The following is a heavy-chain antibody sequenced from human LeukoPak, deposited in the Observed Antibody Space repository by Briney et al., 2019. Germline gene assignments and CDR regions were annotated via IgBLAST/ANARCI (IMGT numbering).Heavy chain of an antibody. J-gene: IGHJ4*02. V-gene: IGHV3-30*02. D-gene: IGHD3-10*01. CDR1: GFSFSTYG. Sequence: GGSLRLSCAASGFSFSTYGFHWVRQAPGKGLEWVTFIRFDGGKKNYADSVKGRFAISRDNSKNTVYLQMNSLRAEDTAVYYCAKDLVTGSLDYWGQGTLVTVSS. CDR3: AKDLVTGSLDY. CDR2: IRFDGGKK.